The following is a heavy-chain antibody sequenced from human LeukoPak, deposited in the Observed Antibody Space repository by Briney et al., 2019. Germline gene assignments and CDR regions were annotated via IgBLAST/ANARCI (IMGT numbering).Heavy chain of an antibody. Sequence: SETLSLICTVSGGSIVSHYWNWIRQPAGRGLEWIGRFYASGTTNTSPSLKSRVTMSVDTSKNQFSLKLSSVTAADTAVYYCAKDSSTWGNLAGHFDSWGQGTLVTVSS. D-gene: IGHD6-13*01. V-gene: IGHV4-4*07. CDR3: AKDSSTWGNLAGHFDS. CDR1: GGSIVSHY. CDR2: FYASGTT. J-gene: IGHJ4*02.